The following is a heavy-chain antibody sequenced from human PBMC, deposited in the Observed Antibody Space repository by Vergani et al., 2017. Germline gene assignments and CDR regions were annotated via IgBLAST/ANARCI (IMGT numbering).Heavy chain of an antibody. CDR3: ARDEFSGYQFYYYGMDV. Sequence: QVQLQESGPGLVKPSETLSLTCAVSGYSISSGYYWGWIRQPPGKGLEWIGSIYHSGSTYYNPSLKSRVTISVDTSKNQFSLKLSSVTAADTAVYYCARDEFSGYQFYYYGMDVWGQGTTVTVS. J-gene: IGHJ6*02. CDR1: GYSISSGYY. CDR2: IYHSGST. V-gene: IGHV4-38-2*02. D-gene: IGHD3-22*01.